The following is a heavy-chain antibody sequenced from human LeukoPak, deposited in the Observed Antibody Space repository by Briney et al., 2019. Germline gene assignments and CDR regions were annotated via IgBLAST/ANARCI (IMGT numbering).Heavy chain of an antibody. CDR2: ISSSGTTI. CDR3: ASAVGYCGGDCYSGY. D-gene: IGHD2-21*02. V-gene: IGHV3-48*03. CDR1: GFVFSSYE. Sequence: GGSLRLSCAASGFVFSSYEMNWVRQAPGKGLEWISYISSSGTTIHYADSVKGRFTISRDNAKNALYLQMNSLRGDDTAIYYCASAVGYCGGDCYSGYWGQGTLVTVSS. J-gene: IGHJ4*02.